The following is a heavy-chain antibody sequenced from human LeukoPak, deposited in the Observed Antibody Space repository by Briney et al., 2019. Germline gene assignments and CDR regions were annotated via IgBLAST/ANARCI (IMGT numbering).Heavy chain of an antibody. Sequence: GASVKVSCKASGYIFTTYGISWVRQAPGQGLDWMGWVSLFTGNTNYAQKFQGRVTMTTDTSTSTAYLDLRSLRSDDTAVYYCARVYCSNTTCYLDYWGQGTLVIVSS. CDR1: GYIFTTYG. D-gene: IGHD2-2*01. CDR2: VSLFTGNT. CDR3: ARVYCSNTTCYLDY. V-gene: IGHV1-18*01. J-gene: IGHJ4*02.